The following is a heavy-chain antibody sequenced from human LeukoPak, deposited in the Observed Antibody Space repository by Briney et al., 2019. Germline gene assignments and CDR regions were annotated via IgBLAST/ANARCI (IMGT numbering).Heavy chain of an antibody. D-gene: IGHD1-1*01. CDR3: ARHDTTSLEL. J-gene: IGHJ4*02. Sequence: GESLRISCKGSGYSFASYWISWVRQMPGKGLEWMGRIDPSDSYTNYSPSFQGHVTISVDKSISTAYLQWSSLKASDTAMYYCARHDTTSLELWGQGTLVTVSS. CDR1: GYSFASYW. V-gene: IGHV5-10-1*01. CDR2: IDPSDSYT.